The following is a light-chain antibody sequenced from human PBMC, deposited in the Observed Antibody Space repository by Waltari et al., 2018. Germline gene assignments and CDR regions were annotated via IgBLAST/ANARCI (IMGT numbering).Light chain of an antibody. Sequence: QSALTQPPSVSGSPGQSVTISCTATSSDFGNYNRVSWYQQSPGTAPKLMIYDVTNRPSEVPHRFSGSKSGNTASLTISGLQAEDEADYYCSSPTTSITWVFGGGTKLTVL. CDR1: SSDFGNYNR. J-gene: IGLJ3*02. CDR2: DVT. V-gene: IGLV2-18*02. CDR3: SSPTTSITWV.